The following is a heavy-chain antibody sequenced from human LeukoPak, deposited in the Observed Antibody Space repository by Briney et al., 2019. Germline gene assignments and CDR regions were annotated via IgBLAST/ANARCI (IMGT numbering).Heavy chain of an antibody. Sequence: GASLRLSCAASGFTFSSYAMSWVRQAPGKGLEWVSDISGSGGSTYYADSVKGRFTISRDNSKNTLFLQMNSLRAKDTAVYYCARGGWRFDPWGQGTLVTVSS. J-gene: IGHJ5*02. CDR3: ARGGWRFDP. CDR1: GFTFSSYA. D-gene: IGHD3-16*01. CDR2: ISGSGGST. V-gene: IGHV3-23*01.